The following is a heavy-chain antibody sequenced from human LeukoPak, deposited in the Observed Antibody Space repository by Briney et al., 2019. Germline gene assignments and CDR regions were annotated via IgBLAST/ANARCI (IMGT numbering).Heavy chain of an antibody. D-gene: IGHD2-15*01. V-gene: IGHV1-69*01. J-gene: IGHJ4*02. CDR3: ARERGGSRGFDY. Sequence: SVTVSCNSSGGTFTSYAISLVRHAPGQGLEWMGGILPIFGTANYAQKFQGRVTITADESTSTAYMELSSLRSEDTAVYYCARERGGSRGFDYWGQGTLVTVSS. CDR2: ILPIFGTA. CDR1: GGTFTSYA.